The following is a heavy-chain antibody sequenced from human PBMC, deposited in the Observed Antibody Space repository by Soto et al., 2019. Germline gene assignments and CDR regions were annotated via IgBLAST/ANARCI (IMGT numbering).Heavy chain of an antibody. Sequence: QVELQQWGAGLLKPSETLSLTCGVYGGSFRTYYWIWVRQPPRKGLEWIGEVNHSGEATYNPSLQSRITLSLETSTSRCSLKLCAVTAADTAIYFCARAERVPGSWFDTWGQGTQVTVSS. D-gene: IGHD3-10*01. CDR2: VNHSGEA. V-gene: IGHV4-34*02. J-gene: IGHJ5*02. CDR3: ARAERVPGSWFDT. CDR1: GGSFRTYY.